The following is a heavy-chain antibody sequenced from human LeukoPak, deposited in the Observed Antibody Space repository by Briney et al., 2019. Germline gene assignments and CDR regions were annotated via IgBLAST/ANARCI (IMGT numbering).Heavy chain of an antibody. CDR2: INPNSGGT. Sequence: ASVKVSCKASGGTFSSYAISWVRQAPGQGLEWMGRINPNSGGTNYAQKFQGRVTMTRDTSISTAYMELSRLRSDDTAVYYCARGEDSGSYDYWGQGTLVTVSS. V-gene: IGHV1-2*06. CDR3: ARGEDSGSYDY. CDR1: GGTFSSYA. D-gene: IGHD1-26*01. J-gene: IGHJ4*02.